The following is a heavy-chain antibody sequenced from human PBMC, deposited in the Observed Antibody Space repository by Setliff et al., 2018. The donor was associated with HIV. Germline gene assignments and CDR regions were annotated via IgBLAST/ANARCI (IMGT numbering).Heavy chain of an antibody. D-gene: IGHD3-16*01. Sequence: ASVKVSCKASGYIFTNYVIHWVRQAPGQRLEWLGWINAGNGDTRYSQKFQGRIYITRDTSATTVYMELSRLRPEDTGLYYCARGGPFLPFYFNFWGQGTRVTVSS. J-gene: IGHJ4*02. CDR1: GYIFTNYV. CDR2: INAGNGDT. CDR3: ARGGPFLPFYFNF. V-gene: IGHV1-3*01.